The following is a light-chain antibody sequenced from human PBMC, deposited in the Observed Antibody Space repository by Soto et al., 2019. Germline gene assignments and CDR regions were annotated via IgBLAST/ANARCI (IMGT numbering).Light chain of an antibody. CDR1: QNIYSN. J-gene: IGKJ1*01. V-gene: IGKV3-15*01. CDR3: QQYHNLWA. CDR2: RAS. Sequence: IPLTQSPATVSVSPGETVTISCRASQNIYSNLGWYQQRPGQAPRLIIYRASTRATGIPARFSGSGSGTEFTLTINSLQSEDFAVYYCQQYHNLWAFGRGTKVDIK.